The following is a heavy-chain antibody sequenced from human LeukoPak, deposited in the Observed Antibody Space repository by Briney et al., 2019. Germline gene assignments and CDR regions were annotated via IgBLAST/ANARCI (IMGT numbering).Heavy chain of an antibody. CDR2: TYYSGST. Sequence: PWETLSLTCTVSGGSISSYYWSWVRQPSGKGLEWIGYTYYSGSTNYNPSLKSRVTISVDTSKNQFSLKLSSVTAADTAVYYWSRVTPDDVCRSWCFDPWGQGTLVTVSS. V-gene: IGHV4-59*01. J-gene: IGHJ5*02. CDR3: SRVTPDDVCRSWCFDP. D-gene: IGHD6-13*01. CDR1: GGSISSYY.